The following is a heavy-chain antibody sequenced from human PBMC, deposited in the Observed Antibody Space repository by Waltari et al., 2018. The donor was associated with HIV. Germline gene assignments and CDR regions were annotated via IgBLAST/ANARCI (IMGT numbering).Heavy chain of an antibody. J-gene: IGHJ4*02. CDR2: INHSGST. Sequence: QVQLQQWGAGLLKPSETLSLTCAVYGGSFSGYYWSWIRQPPGKGLEWIGEINHSGSTNYNPSLKSRVTISVDTSKNQFSLKLSSVTAADTAVYYCARGYGSGTQDYWGQGTLVTVSS. CDR1: GGSFSGYY. D-gene: IGHD3-10*01. CDR3: ARGYGSGTQDY. V-gene: IGHV4-34*01.